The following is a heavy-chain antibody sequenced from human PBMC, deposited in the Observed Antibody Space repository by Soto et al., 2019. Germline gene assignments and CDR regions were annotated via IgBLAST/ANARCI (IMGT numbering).Heavy chain of an antibody. CDR1: GGSISSYY. CDR2: IYYSGST. CDR3: ARDKWRTNDAFDI. V-gene: IGHV4-59*01. J-gene: IGHJ3*02. D-gene: IGHD5-12*01. Sequence: SETLSLTCTVSGGSISSYYWSWIRQPPGKGLEWIGYIYYSGSTYYNPSLKSRVTISVDTSKNQFSLKLSSVTAADTAVYYCARDKWRTNDAFDIWGQGTTVTVS.